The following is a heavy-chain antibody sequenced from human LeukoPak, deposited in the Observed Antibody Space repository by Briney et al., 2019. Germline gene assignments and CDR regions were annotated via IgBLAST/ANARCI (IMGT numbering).Heavy chain of an antibody. J-gene: IGHJ4*02. Sequence: PGGSLRLSCAASGFTFSSYAMHWVRQAPGKGLEWVAVISYDGSNKYYADSVKGRFTISRDNSKNTLYLQMNSLRGEDMAVYYCARVGPETAFDYWGQGTLVTVSS. CDR1: GFTFSSYA. D-gene: IGHD1-14*01. V-gene: IGHV3-30*04. CDR2: ISYDGSNK. CDR3: ARVGPETAFDY.